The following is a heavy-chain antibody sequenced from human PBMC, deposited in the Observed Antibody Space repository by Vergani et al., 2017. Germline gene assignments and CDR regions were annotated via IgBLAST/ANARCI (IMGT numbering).Heavy chain of an antibody. J-gene: IGHJ3*02. CDR3: ARDLGYSSGWYKRRGAFDI. D-gene: IGHD6-19*01. CDR1: GFTFSSYA. Sequence: QVQLVESGGGLVKPGGSLRLSCAASGFTFSSYAMHWVRQAPGKGLEWVAVISYDGSNKYYADSVKGRFTISRDNSKNTLYLQMNSLRAEDTAVYYCARDLGYSSGWYKRRGAFDIWGQGTMVTVSS. CDR2: ISYDGSNK. V-gene: IGHV3-30*01.